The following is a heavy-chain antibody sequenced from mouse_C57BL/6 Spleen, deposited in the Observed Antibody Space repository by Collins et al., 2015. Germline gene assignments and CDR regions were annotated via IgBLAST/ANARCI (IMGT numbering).Heavy chain of an antibody. CDR2: FYPGSGGT. J-gene: IGHJ1*03. CDR1: GFTFTSYW. V-gene: IGHV1-55*01. D-gene: IGHD1-1*01. Sequence: QVQLQQPGAELVKPGASVKMSCKASGFTFTSYWIAWVKQRPGQGLEWIGDFYPGSGGTNYNEKFKSKATLTVDTSSSTAYMQLSSLTSEDSAVYCCARWGPHYYGSSYWYFDVWGTGTTVTVSS. CDR3: ARWGPHYYGSSYWYFDV.